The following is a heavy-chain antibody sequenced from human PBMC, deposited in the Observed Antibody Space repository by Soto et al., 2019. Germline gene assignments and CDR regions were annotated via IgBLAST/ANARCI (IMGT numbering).Heavy chain of an antibody. J-gene: IGHJ4*02. CDR3: ARVKSWYPFDY. CDR2: INHSGST. CDR1: GGSFSGYY. V-gene: IGHV4-34*01. D-gene: IGHD6-13*01. Sequence: QVQLQQRGAGLLKPSETLSLTCAVYGGSFSGYYWSWIRQPPGKGLEWIGEINHSGSTNYNPSLKSRVTISVDTSKNQFSLKLSSVTAADTAVYYCARVKSWYPFDYWGQGTLVTVSS.